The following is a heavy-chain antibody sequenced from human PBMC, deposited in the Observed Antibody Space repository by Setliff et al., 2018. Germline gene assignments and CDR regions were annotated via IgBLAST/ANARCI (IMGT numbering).Heavy chain of an antibody. J-gene: IGHJ4*02. D-gene: IGHD2-15*01. Sequence: SETLSLTCTVSGGSITNYYWSWIRQPPGKGLEWIGHILTTGSTNYNPSLKSRVAISIDTSTNQFSLKVNSVTAADTAIYYCARGLNSVSWTFAYWGQGSLVTVSS. CDR1: GGSITNYY. CDR3: ARGLNSVSWTFAY. V-gene: IGHV4-4*08. CDR2: ILTTGST.